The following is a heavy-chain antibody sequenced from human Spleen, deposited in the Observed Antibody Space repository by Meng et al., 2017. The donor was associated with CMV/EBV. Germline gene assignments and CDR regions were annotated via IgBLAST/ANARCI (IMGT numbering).Heavy chain of an antibody. Sequence: ASVKVSCKASGYTFTGYYMHWVRQAPGQGLEWMGWINPNSGGTNYAQKFQGRVTMTRDTSISTAYMELSRLRSDDTAVYYCARGITVSGAVSSDDRDYYYYGLDVWGQGTTVTVSS. CDR1: GYTFTGYY. D-gene: IGHD3-3*01. J-gene: IGHJ6*02. V-gene: IGHV1-2*02. CDR3: ARGITVSGAVSSDDRDYYYYGLDV. CDR2: INPNSGGT.